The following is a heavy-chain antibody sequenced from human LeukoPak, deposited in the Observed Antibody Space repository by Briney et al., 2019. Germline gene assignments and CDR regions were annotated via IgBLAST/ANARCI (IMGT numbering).Heavy chain of an antibody. J-gene: IGHJ4*02. CDR1: GFTFRSYA. CDR2: ISYDGSNK. D-gene: IGHD2-21*02. V-gene: IGHV3-30*04. CDR3: ARDPRRHIVVVTATYFDY. Sequence: GGSLRLSCAASGFTFRSYAMHCVRQAPGKGLEWVAVISYDGSNKYYADSVKGRFTISRGNSKNTLYLQMNSLRAEDTAVYYCARDPRRHIVVVTATYFDYWGQGTLVTVSS.